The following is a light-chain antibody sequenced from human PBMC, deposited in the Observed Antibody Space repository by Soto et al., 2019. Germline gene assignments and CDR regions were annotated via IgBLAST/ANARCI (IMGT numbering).Light chain of an antibody. CDR2: KVS. Sequence: DVVITQSRLSLPLGRLQPASISCRSTQSLVHSDGIAYFSWFQQRPGRSPRRLIYKVSNRDSGVPARFSGSGSGTDFALKISRVEAQDVGVYYCMQGPHWPITFGQGTRLEIK. CDR1: QSLVHSDGIAY. CDR3: MQGPHWPIT. V-gene: IGKV2-30*02. J-gene: IGKJ5*01.